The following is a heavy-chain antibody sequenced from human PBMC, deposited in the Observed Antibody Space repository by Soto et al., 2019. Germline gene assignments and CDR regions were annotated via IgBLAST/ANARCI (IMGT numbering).Heavy chain of an antibody. CDR2: INPRDGST. Sequence: QVQLVHSGAEVKKPGASVKVSCEASGYSFTSYYMHWVRQAPGQGLEWMAMINPRDGSTTYAQKFQDRVTVTRDTSRSIVYMEVSSLRFDDTAVYYCVRGSAVVTAVLAYWGQGTLITVSS. CDR1: GYSFTSYY. J-gene: IGHJ4*02. V-gene: IGHV1-46*01. CDR3: VRGSAVVTAVLAY. D-gene: IGHD2-21*02.